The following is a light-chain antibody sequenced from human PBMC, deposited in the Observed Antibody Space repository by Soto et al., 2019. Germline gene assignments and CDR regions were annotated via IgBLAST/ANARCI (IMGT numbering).Light chain of an antibody. CDR2: EAS. CDR3: QQRSYWPT. CDR1: QSVSTF. Sequence: IFITEAPATLSLSPGERAALACRASQSVSTFLAWYQQKPGQVPRLLISEASNRATGIPPRFSGSGSGTDFTLTISSLEPEDFAVYYCQQRSYWPTFGQGTKVDIK. J-gene: IGKJ1*01. V-gene: IGKV3-11*01.